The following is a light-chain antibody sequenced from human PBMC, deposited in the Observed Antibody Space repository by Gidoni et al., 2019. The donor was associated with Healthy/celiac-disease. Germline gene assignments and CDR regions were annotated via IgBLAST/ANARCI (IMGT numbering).Light chain of an antibody. Sequence: IPMTLSPSSLSESVGARVTITCRASQSISSYLNWYQQKPGKAPKLLIYAASSLQSGVPSRFSGSGSGTDFTLIISSLQHEDFATYYCQQSYSTPITFGQGTRLEIK. CDR1: QSISSY. J-gene: IGKJ5*01. V-gene: IGKV1-39*01. CDR3: QQSYSTPIT. CDR2: AAS.